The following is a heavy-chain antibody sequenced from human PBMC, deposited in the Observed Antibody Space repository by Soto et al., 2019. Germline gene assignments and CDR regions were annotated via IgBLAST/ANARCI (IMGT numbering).Heavy chain of an antibody. Sequence: GESLKISCKGSGYSFTSYWIGWVRQMPGKGLELMGIVYPGDSDIRYNPSFQGQVTISADKSINTAYLQWSSLKASDTAMYYCARIIAEAGTGFDFWGQGTLVTVSS. D-gene: IGHD6-19*01. CDR2: VYPGDSDI. J-gene: IGHJ4*02. V-gene: IGHV5-51*01. CDR1: GYSFTSYW. CDR3: ARIIAEAGTGFDF.